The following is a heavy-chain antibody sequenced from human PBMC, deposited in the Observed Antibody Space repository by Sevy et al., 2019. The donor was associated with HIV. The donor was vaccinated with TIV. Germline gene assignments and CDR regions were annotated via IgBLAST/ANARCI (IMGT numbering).Heavy chain of an antibody. D-gene: IGHD3-22*01. CDR1: GFTFSSYA. CDR2: ISSSGGST. V-gene: IGHV3-23*01. CDR3: AKDRHYYDSSGYPYWYFDL. Sequence: LSLTCAASGFTFSSYAMSWVRQAPGKGLEWVSAISSSGGSTYYADSVKGRFTISRDNSKNTLYLQMNSLRAEDTAVYYCAKDRHYYDSSGYPYWYFDLWGRGTLVTVSS. J-gene: IGHJ2*01.